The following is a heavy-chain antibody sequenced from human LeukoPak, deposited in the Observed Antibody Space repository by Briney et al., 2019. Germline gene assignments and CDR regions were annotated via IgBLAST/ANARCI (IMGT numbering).Heavy chain of an antibody. D-gene: IGHD6-13*01. V-gene: IGHV3-33*01. Sequence: PGGSLRLSCAASGFTFSSYGMHWVGQAPGKGLGWGAVIWYDGSNKYYAAPVKGRFTIYRDNSKNTLYLQMNSLRAEDTAVYYCARVSGVAAAGIRANWFDPWGQGTLVTVSS. CDR1: GFTFSSYG. J-gene: IGHJ5*02. CDR2: IWYDGSNK. CDR3: ARVSGVAAAGIRANWFDP.